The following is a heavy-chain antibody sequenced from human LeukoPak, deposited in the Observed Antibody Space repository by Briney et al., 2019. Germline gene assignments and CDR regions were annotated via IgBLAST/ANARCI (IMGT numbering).Heavy chain of an antibody. Sequence: GGSLRLSCAASGFTVSSNYMSWVRQAPGKGLEWVSVIYSGGSTYYADSVKGRFTISRDNAKNSLYLQMNSLRAEDTAVYYCARFASSHFDYWGQGTLVTVSS. CDR1: GFTVSSNY. V-gene: IGHV3-66*01. CDR3: ARFASSHFDY. J-gene: IGHJ4*02. CDR2: IYSGGST. D-gene: IGHD2-21*01.